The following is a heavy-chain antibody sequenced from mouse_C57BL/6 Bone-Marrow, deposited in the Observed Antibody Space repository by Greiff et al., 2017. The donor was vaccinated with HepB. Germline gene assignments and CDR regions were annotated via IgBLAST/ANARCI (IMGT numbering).Heavy chain of an antibody. V-gene: IGHV2-2*01. CDR2: IWSGGST. CDR1: GFSLTSYG. CDR3: ARTFITTVVARDY. Sequence: VQGVESGPGLVQPSQSLSITCTVSGFSLTSYGIHWVRQSPGKGLEWLGVIWSGGSTDYNAAFISRLSISKDNSKSQVFFKMNSLQADDTAIYYCARTFITTVVARDYWGQGTTLTVSS. J-gene: IGHJ2*01. D-gene: IGHD1-1*01.